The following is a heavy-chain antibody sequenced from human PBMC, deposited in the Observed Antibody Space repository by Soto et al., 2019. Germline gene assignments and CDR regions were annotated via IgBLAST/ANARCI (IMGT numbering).Heavy chain of an antibody. CDR1: GYTFTSYA. V-gene: IGHV1-18*01. Sequence: ASVKVSCKASGYTFTSYAMHWVRQAPGQRLEWMGWISAYNGNTNYAQKLQGRVTMTTDTSTSTAYMELRSLRSDDTAVYYCARESETTRRLDYWGQGTLVTVSS. CDR3: ARESETTRRLDY. D-gene: IGHD1-1*01. J-gene: IGHJ4*02. CDR2: ISAYNGNT.